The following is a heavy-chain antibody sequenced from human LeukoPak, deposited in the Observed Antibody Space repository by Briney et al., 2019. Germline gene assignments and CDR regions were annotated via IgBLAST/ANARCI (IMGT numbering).Heavy chain of an antibody. CDR2: ISSSSSTI. CDR3: ARGEGVLFNY. V-gene: IGHV3-48*02. D-gene: IGHD3-10*01. Sequence: GGSLRLPCAASGFTFSSYNMNWVRQSPGKGLEWVSYISSSSSTIYYADSVKGRFTISRDNAKNSLYLQMNSLRDEDTAVYYCARGEGVLFNYWGQGTLVTVSS. J-gene: IGHJ4*02. CDR1: GFTFSSYN.